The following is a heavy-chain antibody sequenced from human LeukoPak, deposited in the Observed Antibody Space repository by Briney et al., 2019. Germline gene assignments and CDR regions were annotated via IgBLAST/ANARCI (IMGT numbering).Heavy chain of an antibody. CDR3: AKGKGAFCDGDCSSRILVS. CDR1: GFTLSDYY. CDR2: SRKRGNRHVT. Sequence: GGSLRLSCVASGFTLSDYYMDWVRQGTGKGLEWVGRSRKRGNRHVTENAASVKGRFTISRDDSNNSLYLQMNSLRVDDTAVYYCAKGKGAFCDGDCSSRILVSWGQGTLVTVSS. V-gene: IGHV3-72*01. J-gene: IGHJ5*02. D-gene: IGHD2-21*02.